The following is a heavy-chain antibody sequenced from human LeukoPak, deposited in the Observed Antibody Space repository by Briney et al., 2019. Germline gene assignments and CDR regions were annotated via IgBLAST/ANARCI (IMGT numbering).Heavy chain of an antibody. CDR3: ARAAGAVAGTEGNDAFDI. V-gene: IGHV1-2*06. J-gene: IGHJ3*02. CDR2: INPNSGGT. CDR1: GYILTDYY. D-gene: IGHD6-19*01. Sequence: GASVKVSCKASGYILTDYYMHWVRQAPGQGLEWMGRINPNSGGTNYAQKFQGRVTMTRDTSISTAYMELSRLRSDDTAVYYCARAAGAVAGTEGNDAFDIWGQGTMVTVSS.